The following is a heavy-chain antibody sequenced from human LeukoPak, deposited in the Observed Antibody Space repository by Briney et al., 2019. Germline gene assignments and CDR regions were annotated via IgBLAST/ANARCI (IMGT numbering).Heavy chain of an antibody. CDR3: AKGSGRWGYYDSSGYYYFDY. J-gene: IGHJ4*02. D-gene: IGHD3-22*01. V-gene: IGHV3-30-3*01. Sequence: PGGSLRLSCAASGFTFSSYAMHWVRQAPGKGLEWVAVISYDGSNKYYADSVKGRFTISRDNSKNTLYLQMNSLRAEDTAVYYCAKGSGRWGYYDSSGYYYFDYWGQGTLVTVSS. CDR1: GFTFSSYA. CDR2: ISYDGSNK.